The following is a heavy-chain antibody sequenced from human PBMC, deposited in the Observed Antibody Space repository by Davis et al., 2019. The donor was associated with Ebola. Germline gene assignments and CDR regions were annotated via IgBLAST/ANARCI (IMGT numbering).Heavy chain of an antibody. CDR2: ISAYNGNT. D-gene: IGHD5-24*01. V-gene: IGHV1-18*01. Sequence: ASVKVSCKASGYTFTSYGISWVRQAPGQGLEWMGWISAYNGNTNYAQKLQGRVTMATDTSTSTAYMELRSLRSDDTAVYYCATGVEMATTRFYYYYGMDVWGQGTTVTVSS. J-gene: IGHJ6*02. CDR3: ATGVEMATTRFYYYYGMDV. CDR1: GYTFTSYG.